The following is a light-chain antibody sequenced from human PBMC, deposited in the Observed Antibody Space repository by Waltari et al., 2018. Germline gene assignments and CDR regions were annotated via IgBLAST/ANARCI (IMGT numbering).Light chain of an antibody. V-gene: IGKV1-17*01. CDR2: GAS. CDR1: QAIRID. J-gene: IGKJ4*01. CDR3: LQHNNYQLT. Sequence: DIQMTQSPSSLSASVGDRVTITCRASQAIRIDLGWFQQKPGKAPKRLIHGASRLQSGVPSRFSGSGSGTEFTLTINSLQPEDFATYYCLQHNNYQLTFGGGTKVEI.